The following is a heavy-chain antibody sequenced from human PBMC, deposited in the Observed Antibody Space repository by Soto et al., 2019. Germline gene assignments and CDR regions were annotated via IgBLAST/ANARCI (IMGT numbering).Heavy chain of an antibody. J-gene: IGHJ4*02. CDR1: GGSISSGDYY. Sequence: QVQLQESGPGLVKPSQTLSLTCTVSGGSISSGDYYWSWIRQPPGKGLEWIGYIYYSGSTYSTPSLKSRVTISVDTPRHQSSLKLSSVTAADTVVYYCASYRDSYFDYWGQSPLVTVSS. CDR3: ASYRDSYFDY. CDR2: IYYSGST. D-gene: IGHD4-17*01. V-gene: IGHV4-30-4*01.